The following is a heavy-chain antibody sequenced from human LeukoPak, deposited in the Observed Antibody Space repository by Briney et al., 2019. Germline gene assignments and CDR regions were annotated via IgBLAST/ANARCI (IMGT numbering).Heavy chain of an antibody. CDR3: ARSGDTAMGNFDY. V-gene: IGHV3-33*08. CDR1: GFTFSSYA. Sequence: GGSLRLSCAASGFTFSSYAMSWVRQAPGKGLEWVAVIWYDGSNKYFADSVKGRFNISRDNSKNTLYLQMNSLRAEDTAVYYCARSGDTAMGNFDYWGQGTLVTVSS. J-gene: IGHJ4*02. D-gene: IGHD5-18*01. CDR2: IWYDGSNK.